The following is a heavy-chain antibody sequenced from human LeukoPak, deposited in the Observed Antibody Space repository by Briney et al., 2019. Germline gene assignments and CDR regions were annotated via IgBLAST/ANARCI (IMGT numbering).Heavy chain of an antibody. CDR3: AKVRWSSNDAFDI. CDR1: GFTFSSYA. J-gene: IGHJ3*02. V-gene: IGHV3-23*01. Sequence: GGSLRLSCAASGFTFSSYARSWVRQAPGKGLEWVSAISGSGGSTYYADSVKGRFTISRDNSKNTLYLQMNSLRAEDTAVYYCAKVRWSSNDAFDIWGQGTMVTVSS. D-gene: IGHD1-26*01. CDR2: ISGSGGST.